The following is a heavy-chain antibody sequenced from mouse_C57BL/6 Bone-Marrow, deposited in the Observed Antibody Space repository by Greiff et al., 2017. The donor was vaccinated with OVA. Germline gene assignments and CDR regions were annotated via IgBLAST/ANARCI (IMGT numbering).Heavy chain of an antibody. CDR1: GFNIKDDY. Sequence: VQLQQSGAELVRPGASVKLSCTASGFNIKDDYMHWVKQRPEQGLEWIGCIDPENGDTEYASKFQGKATITADTSSNTAYLQLSSLTSEDTAVYYCTRGVYYSNSGAMDYWGQGTSVTVSS. D-gene: IGHD2-5*01. CDR2: IDPENGDT. J-gene: IGHJ4*01. V-gene: IGHV14-4*01. CDR3: TRGVYYSNSGAMDY.